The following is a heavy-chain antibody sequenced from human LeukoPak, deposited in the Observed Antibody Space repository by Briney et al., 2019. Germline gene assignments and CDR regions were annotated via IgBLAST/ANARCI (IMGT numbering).Heavy chain of an antibody. D-gene: IGHD3-3*01. CDR3: ARGVNAYYDFWSGYYPSHVYYFDY. V-gene: IGHV3-7*01. CDR1: GFTFRNYW. Sequence: GGSLRLSCAASGFTFRNYWMSCVRQAPGKGLEWVAKIKQDGSEKNYVDSVKGRFTISRDNAKNSLYLQMNSLRAEDTAVYYCARGVNAYYDFWSGYYPSHVYYFDYWGQGTLATVSS. CDR2: IKQDGSEK. J-gene: IGHJ4*02.